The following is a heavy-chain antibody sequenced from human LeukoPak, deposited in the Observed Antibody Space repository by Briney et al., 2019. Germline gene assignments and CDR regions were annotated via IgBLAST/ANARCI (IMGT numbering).Heavy chain of an antibody. V-gene: IGHV5-51*01. D-gene: IGHD2-15*01. Sequence: GESLKISCKGSGYSFSSYWIGWVRQMPGKGLEWMGIIYPGDSDTRYNPSFQGQVTISADKSISTAYLQWSSLKASDTAMYYCARLDCSGGSCYSGYFDYWGQGTLVTVSS. CDR3: ARLDCSGGSCYSGYFDY. CDR2: IYPGDSDT. J-gene: IGHJ4*02. CDR1: GYSFSSYW.